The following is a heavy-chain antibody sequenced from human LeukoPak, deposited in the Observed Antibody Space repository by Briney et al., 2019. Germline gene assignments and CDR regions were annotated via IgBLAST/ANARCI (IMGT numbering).Heavy chain of an antibody. V-gene: IGHV3-48*03. J-gene: IGHJ4*02. Sequence: GGSLRLSCVASGFTFSSYEMNWVRQAPGKGLEWVSYISSTGRTIYYADSVKGRFTISRDNAKNSLYLQMNSLRAEDTAVYYCANSGSMVRGVDYYWGQGTLVTVSS. CDR1: GFTFSSYE. CDR2: ISSTGRTI. D-gene: IGHD3-10*01. CDR3: ANSGSMVRGVDYY.